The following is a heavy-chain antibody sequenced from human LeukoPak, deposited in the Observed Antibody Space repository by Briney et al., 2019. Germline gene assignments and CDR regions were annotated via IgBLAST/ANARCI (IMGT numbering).Heavy chain of an antibody. CDR2: ISWNSGSI. CDR1: GFTFDDYA. V-gene: IGHV3-9*01. CDR3: AKDRNPYYYYVDV. Sequence: PGGSLRLSCAASGFTFDDYAMHWVRQAPGKGLEWVSGISWNSGSIGYADSVKGRFTISRDNAKNSLYLQMNSLRAEDTALYYCAKDRNPYYYYVDVWGKGTTVTVSS. D-gene: IGHD1-14*01. J-gene: IGHJ6*03.